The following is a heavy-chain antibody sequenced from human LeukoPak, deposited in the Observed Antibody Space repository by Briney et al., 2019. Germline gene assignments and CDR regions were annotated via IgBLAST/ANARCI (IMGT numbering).Heavy chain of an antibody. V-gene: IGHV3-48*01. CDR2: ISSSSSTI. J-gene: IGHJ4*02. CDR3: AKDLQVPAAVYFDY. D-gene: IGHD2-2*01. Sequence: QPGGSLRLSCAASGFTFSSYGMNWVRQAPGKGLEGVSYISSSSSTIYYADSVKGRFTISRDNSKNTLYLQMNSLRAEDTAVYYCAKDLQVPAAVYFDYWGQGTLVTVSS. CDR1: GFTFSSYG.